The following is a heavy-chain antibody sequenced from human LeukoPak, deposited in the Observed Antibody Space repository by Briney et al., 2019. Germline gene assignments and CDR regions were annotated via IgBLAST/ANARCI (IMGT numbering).Heavy chain of an antibody. D-gene: IGHD3-22*01. CDR3: ARVGYYDSSNYYAYFQH. CDR2: INSDGTDI. Sequence: GGSLRLSCAASGFTFSSYWMHWVRQAPGKGLEWVARINSDGTDISYGDSVKGRFTISTDNAKNTLYLQMNSLRVEDTAVYYCARVGYYDSSNYYAYFQHWGQGTLVTVSS. V-gene: IGHV3-74*01. CDR1: GFTFSSYW. J-gene: IGHJ1*01.